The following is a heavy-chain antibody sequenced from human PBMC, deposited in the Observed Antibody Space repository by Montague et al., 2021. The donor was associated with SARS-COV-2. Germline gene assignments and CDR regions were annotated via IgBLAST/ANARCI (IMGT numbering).Heavy chain of an antibody. CDR3: ARVFPRWLQFDPYFDY. CDR1: GGSISSYY. D-gene: IGHD5-24*01. CDR2: IYYSGST. Sequence: SETLSLTCTVSGGSISSYYWSWIRQSPGKGLEWIGYIYYSGSTNYNPSLKSRVTISVDTSKNQFSLKLSSVTAADTAVYYCARVFPRWLQFDPYFDYWGQGTLVTVPS. V-gene: IGHV4-59*01. J-gene: IGHJ4*02.